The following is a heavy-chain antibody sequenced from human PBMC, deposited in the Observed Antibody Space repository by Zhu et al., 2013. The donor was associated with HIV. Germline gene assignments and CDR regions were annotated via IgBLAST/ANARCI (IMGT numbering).Heavy chain of an antibody. D-gene: IGHD3-9*01. CDR2: ISPYNNNI. J-gene: IGHJ2*01. CDR1: GYTFSDYG. Sequence: QVQLVQSGAEVKKPGASVKVSCQASGYTFSDYGLSWVRQAPAQGLEWMGWISPYNNNINIAQKFQGRVTMTTDISTSTVYMELTRLRSADTAVYYCSRDILRGAPGSFDLWGRGTPVTVSS. CDR3: SRDILRGAPGSFDL. V-gene: IGHV1-18*01.